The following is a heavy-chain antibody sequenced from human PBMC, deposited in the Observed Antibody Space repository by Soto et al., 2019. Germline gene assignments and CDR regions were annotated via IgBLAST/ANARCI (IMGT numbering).Heavy chain of an antibody. CDR2: IIPIFGTA. CDR1: GGTFSSYA. Sequence: SVKVSCKASGGTFSSYAISWVRQAPGQGLEWMGGIIPIFGTANYAQKFQGRVTITADESTSTAYMELSSLRSEDTAVYYCARSRYSYGSNQIFNWFDPWGQGTLVTVSS. J-gene: IGHJ5*02. CDR3: ARSRYSYGSNQIFNWFDP. D-gene: IGHD5-18*01. V-gene: IGHV1-69*13.